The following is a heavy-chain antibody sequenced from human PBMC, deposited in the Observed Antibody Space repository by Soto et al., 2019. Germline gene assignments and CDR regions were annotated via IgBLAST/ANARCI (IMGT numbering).Heavy chain of an antibody. V-gene: IGHV3-7*05. CDR1: GFTFSNYW. D-gene: IGHD3-10*01. CDR2: IKKDESKK. Sequence: EVRLVESGGGLVQPGGSLRLSCAASGFTFSNYWMTWIRQVPGKGLEWVANIKKDESKKSYLDSVRGRFTISRDNAQNSLYLQMDGLRAEDTALYYCARDVPPGTDSLYLDAFDMWGQGTMVPVSS. CDR3: ARDVPPGTDSLYLDAFDM. J-gene: IGHJ3*02.